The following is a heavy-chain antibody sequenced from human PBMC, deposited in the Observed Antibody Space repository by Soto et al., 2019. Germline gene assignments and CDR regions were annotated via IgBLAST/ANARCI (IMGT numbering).Heavy chain of an antibody. J-gene: IGHJ4*02. CDR1: GFTFSSYA. CDR2: ISGSGGST. Sequence: GGSLRLSCAASGFTFSSYAMSWVRQAPGKGLEWVSAISGSGGSTYYADSVKGRFTISRDNSKNTLYLQMNSLRAEDTAVYYCARAGRITIFGVVIGGFDYWGQGTLVTVSS. D-gene: IGHD3-3*01. V-gene: IGHV3-23*01. CDR3: ARAGRITIFGVVIGGFDY.